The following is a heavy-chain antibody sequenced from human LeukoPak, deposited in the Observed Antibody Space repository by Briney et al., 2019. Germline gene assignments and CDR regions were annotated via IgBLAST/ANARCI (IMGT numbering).Heavy chain of an antibody. J-gene: IGHJ4*02. Sequence: SETLSLTCTVSGGSISSGDYYWSWIRQPPGKGLEWIGYIYYSGSTYYNPSLKSRVTISVDTSKNQFSLKLSSVTAADTAVYYCARQVPDRGDGYNSYDYWGQGTLVTVSS. CDR1: GGSISSGDYY. V-gene: IGHV4-30-4*01. CDR3: ARQVPDRGDGYNSYDY. CDR2: IYYSGST. D-gene: IGHD5-24*01.